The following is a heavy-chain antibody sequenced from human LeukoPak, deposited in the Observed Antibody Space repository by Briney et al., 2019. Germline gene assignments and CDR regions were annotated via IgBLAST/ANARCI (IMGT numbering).Heavy chain of an antibody. V-gene: IGHV3-11*01. CDR3: ARRLSGSDSHAFDI. CDR2: IRTSGTTI. CDR1: GFTLSDSY. D-gene: IGHD5-12*01. J-gene: IGHJ3*02. Sequence: GGSLRLSCAASGFTLSDSYMSWIRQAPGKGLEWLSYIRTSGTTIYYADSVKGRFTISRDNAKNSLYLQMNSLRAEDTAVYYCARRLSGSDSHAFDIWGQGTMVTVSS.